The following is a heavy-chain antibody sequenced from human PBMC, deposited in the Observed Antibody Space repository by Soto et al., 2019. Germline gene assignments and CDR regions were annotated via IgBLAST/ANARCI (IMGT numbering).Heavy chain of an antibody. Sequence: PGESLKISCAASGFTFNNFGMHWVRQAPGKGLEWVAVIWYDGSNKYYADSVKGRFTISRDNSKNTLYLQMNSLRAEDTAVYYCARAQGGYCSSTSCYNYYYMDVWGKGTTVTVSS. CDR3: ARAQGGYCSSTSCYNYYYMDV. V-gene: IGHV3-33*01. CDR2: IWYDGSNK. CDR1: GFTFNNFG. J-gene: IGHJ6*03. D-gene: IGHD2-2*02.